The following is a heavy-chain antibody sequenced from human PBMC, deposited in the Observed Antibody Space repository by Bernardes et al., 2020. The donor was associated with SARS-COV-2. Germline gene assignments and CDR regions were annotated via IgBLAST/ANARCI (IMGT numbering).Heavy chain of an antibody. CDR3: ARGGSGSNNRGEFDY. D-gene: IGHD3-10*01. V-gene: IGHV1-18*01. Sequence: ASVKVSCKASGYTFTSYGISWVRQAPGQALEWIGWVSASNGTTTYAQKLQGRVTMTTDTSTSTAYMELRSLRSDDTAVYYCARGGSGSNNRGEFDYWGQGTLVTVSA. CDR1: GYTFTSYG. CDR2: VSASNGTT. J-gene: IGHJ4*02.